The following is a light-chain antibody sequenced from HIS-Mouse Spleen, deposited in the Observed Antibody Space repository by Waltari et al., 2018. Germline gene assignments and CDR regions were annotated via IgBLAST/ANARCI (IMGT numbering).Light chain of an antibody. CDR1: QSVLYSSNNKNY. CDR3: QQYYSTPLT. V-gene: IGKV4-1*01. CDR2: WAS. J-gene: IGKJ4*01. Sequence: DIVMTQSPDSLAVSLGERATINCKSSQSVLYSSNNKNYLAWYQQKPGNPPKLLIYWASTVQSGVPDRFSGSGSGTDFTLTISSLQAEDVAVYYCQQYYSTPLTFGGGTKVEIK.